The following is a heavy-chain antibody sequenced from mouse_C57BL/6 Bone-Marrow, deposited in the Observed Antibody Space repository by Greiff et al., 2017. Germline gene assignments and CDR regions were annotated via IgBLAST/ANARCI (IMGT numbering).Heavy chain of an antibody. CDR3: ARVDYAGGPWFAY. D-gene: IGHD2-4*01. J-gene: IGHJ3*01. V-gene: IGHV3-6*01. CDR1: GYSITSGYY. CDR2: ISYDGSN. Sequence: EVQRVESGPGLVKPSQSLTITCSVTGYSITSGYYWYWIRQFPGNILGWMGYISYDGSNNYNPSLKNRISITGDTSKNQSFLKLNSVTTEDTASYYCARVDYAGGPWFAYWGQGTLVTVSA.